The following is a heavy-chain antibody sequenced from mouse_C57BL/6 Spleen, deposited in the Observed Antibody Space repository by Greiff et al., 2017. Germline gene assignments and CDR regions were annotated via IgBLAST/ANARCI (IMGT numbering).Heavy chain of an antibody. J-gene: IGHJ4*01. V-gene: IGHV1-81*01. Sequence: VQLQQSGAELARPGASVKLSCKASGYTFTSYGISWVKQRTGQGLEWIGEIYPRSGNTYYNEKFKGKATLTADKASSTAYMELRSLTSEDSAVYFWARGEYDAMDYWGQGTSVTVSS. CDR1: GYTFTSYG. D-gene: IGHD2-14*01. CDR2: IYPRSGNT. CDR3: ARGEYDAMDY.